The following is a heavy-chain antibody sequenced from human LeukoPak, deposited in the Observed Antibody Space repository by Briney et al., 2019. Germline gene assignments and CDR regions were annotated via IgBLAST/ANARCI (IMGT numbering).Heavy chain of an antibody. Sequence: SETLSLTCAVYGGSFSGYYWSWIRQPPGKGLEWIGEINHSGSTNYNPSLKSRVTISVDTSKNQFSLKLSSVTAADTAVYYCARAALRTPLTYFDYWGQGTLVTVSS. V-gene: IGHV4-34*01. D-gene: IGHD5-12*01. CDR3: ARAALRTPLTYFDY. CDR2: INHSGST. J-gene: IGHJ4*02. CDR1: GGSFSGYY.